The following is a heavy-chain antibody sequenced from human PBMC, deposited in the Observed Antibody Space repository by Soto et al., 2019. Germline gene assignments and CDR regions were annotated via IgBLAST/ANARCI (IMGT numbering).Heavy chain of an antibody. V-gene: IGHV3-7*03. CDR3: ARLTEAVTTFVY. CDR1: GFALSPYW. CDR2: INQDGSVK. J-gene: IGHJ4*02. Sequence: SLRLSCEASGFALSPYWMSWVRQAPGRGLEWVANINQDGSVKHYVDSVRGRFTVSRDNAKNSLFLQMNSLSAEDTAVYFCARLTEAVTTFVYWGQGTPVTVSS. D-gene: IGHD1-1*01.